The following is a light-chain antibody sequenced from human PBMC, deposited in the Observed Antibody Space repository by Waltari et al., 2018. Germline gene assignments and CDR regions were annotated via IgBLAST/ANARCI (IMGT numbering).Light chain of an antibody. CDR2: EVS. CDR3: SSYTSSRTPWV. V-gene: IGLV2-14*01. Sequence: QSALTQPASVSGSPGQSITISCTGTSSDVGGYHYVSWYQQHPGKAPKLMIYEVSKRHAGVSTRFSGTKSGNAACLTNSGRQAEEGADYYCSSYTSSRTPWVVGGGTKLTVL. J-gene: IGLJ3*02. CDR1: SSDVGGYHY.